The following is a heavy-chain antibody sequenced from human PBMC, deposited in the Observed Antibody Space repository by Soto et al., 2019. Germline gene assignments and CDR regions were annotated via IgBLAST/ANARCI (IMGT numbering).Heavy chain of an antibody. D-gene: IGHD6-13*01. CDR3: ARGVNAIAAAGSVDY. Sequence: QVQLQQWGAGLLKPSETLSLTCAVYGGSFSGYYWSWIRQPPGKGLEWIGEINHSGRTNYNPSLKSRVTISVDTSKNQFSLKLSSVTAADTAVYYCARGVNAIAAAGSVDYWGQGTLVTVSS. J-gene: IGHJ4*02. CDR2: INHSGRT. V-gene: IGHV4-34*01. CDR1: GGSFSGYY.